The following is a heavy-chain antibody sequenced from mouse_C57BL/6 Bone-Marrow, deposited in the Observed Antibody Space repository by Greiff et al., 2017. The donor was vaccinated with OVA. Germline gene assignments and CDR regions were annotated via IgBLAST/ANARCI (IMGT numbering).Heavy chain of an antibody. CDR1: GYTFTSYW. D-gene: IGHD1-1*01. V-gene: IGHV1-50*01. CDR2: IDPSDSYT. J-gene: IGHJ3*01. CDR3: AGITTVVARDLAY. Sequence: VQLQQPGAELVKPGASVKLSCKASGYTFTSYWMQWVKQRPGQGLEWIGEIDPSDSYTNYNQKFKGKATLTVDTSSSTAYMQLSSLTSEDSAVYYCAGITTVVARDLAYWGQGTLVTVSA.